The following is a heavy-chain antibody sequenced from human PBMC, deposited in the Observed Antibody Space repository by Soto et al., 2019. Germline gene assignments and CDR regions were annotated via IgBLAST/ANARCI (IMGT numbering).Heavy chain of an antibody. CDR3: ARDYGGNEFDY. CDR1: GFTFSSYW. V-gene: IGHV3-7*01. D-gene: IGHD4-17*01. CDR2: IKQDGSEK. J-gene: IGHJ4*02. Sequence: EVQLVESGGGLVQPGGSLRLSCAASGFTFSSYWMSWVRQAPGKGLEWVANIKQDGSEKYYVDSVKGRFTISRDNATNSLYLQMNSLRAEDTAVYYCARDYGGNEFDYWGQGTLVTVSS.